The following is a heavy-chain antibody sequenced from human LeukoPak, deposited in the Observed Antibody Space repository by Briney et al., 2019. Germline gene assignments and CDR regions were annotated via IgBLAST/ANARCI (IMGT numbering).Heavy chain of an antibody. V-gene: IGHV4-59*08. CDR3: ARALQDYYYGMDV. J-gene: IGHJ6*02. Sequence: SETLSVTCTVSGDSISGYYWSWIRQPRGKGLEWIGYIYYSGRTNYNPSLKSRVTISEDTSKNHFSLRLRSVTAADTAVYYCARALQDYYYGMDVWGQGTTVTVSS. D-gene: IGHD5-24*01. CDR1: GDSISGYY. CDR2: IYYSGRT.